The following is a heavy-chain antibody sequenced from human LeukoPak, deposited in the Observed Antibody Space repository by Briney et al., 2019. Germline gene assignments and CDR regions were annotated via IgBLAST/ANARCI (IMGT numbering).Heavy chain of an antibody. CDR2: IYYSGST. J-gene: IGHJ4*02. D-gene: IGHD3-16*01. Sequence: PSETLSLTCTVSGGSISSSSYYWGWIRQPPGKGLEWIGSIYYSGSTYYSPSLKSRVTISVDTSKNQFSLKLSSVTAADTAVYYCARDLRRSFCLAYWGQGTLVTVSS. CDR1: GGSISSSSYY. CDR3: ARDLRRSFCLAY. V-gene: IGHV4-39*02.